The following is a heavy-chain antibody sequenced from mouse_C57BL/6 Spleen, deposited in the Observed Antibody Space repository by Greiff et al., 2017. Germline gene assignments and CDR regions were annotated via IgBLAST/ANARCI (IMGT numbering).Heavy chain of an antibody. J-gene: IGHJ3*01. CDR3: APYDGAFAD. V-gene: IGHV1-56*01. CDR1: GYTFTSHW. D-gene: IGHD2-3*01. Sequence: QVQLQQSGPELVRPGASVKISCTAPGYTFTSHWMQWVRQRPGQGLEWIGEIFPGSGSTYYNEKFKGQATLTVDTSSSPAYMQLSSLTSEDTAVYFCAPYDGAFADWGEGTLVTVSA. CDR2: IFPGSGST.